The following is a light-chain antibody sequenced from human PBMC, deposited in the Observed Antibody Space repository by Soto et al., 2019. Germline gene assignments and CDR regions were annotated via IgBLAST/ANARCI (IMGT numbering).Light chain of an antibody. CDR3: QQYGRAPFT. V-gene: IGKV3-20*01. CDR1: QSVSSNN. CDR2: GAS. J-gene: IGKJ3*01. Sequence: EIVLTQSPGTLSLSPGERATLSCRASQSVSSNNLAWYQQRPGQAPRLAIYGASTRATGIPERFSGSGSGTDFTLTISRLEPEDFAVYYCQQYGRAPFTFGPGNKVDIK.